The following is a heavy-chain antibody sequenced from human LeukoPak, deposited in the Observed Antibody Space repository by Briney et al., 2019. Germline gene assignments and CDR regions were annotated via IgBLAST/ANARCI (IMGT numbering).Heavy chain of an antibody. Sequence: GGSLRLSCAASGFTFGSYSMNWVRQAPGKGLEWVSSISTSSDYIYYADSVKGRFTISRDNAENSLFLQVNSLRAEDTAVYYCGRSRGAGPGAHFDVWGQGTLVTVSS. CDR3: GRSRGAGPGAHFDV. CDR2: ISTSSDYI. D-gene: IGHD6-19*01. V-gene: IGHV3-21*04. J-gene: IGHJ4*02. CDR1: GFTFGSYS.